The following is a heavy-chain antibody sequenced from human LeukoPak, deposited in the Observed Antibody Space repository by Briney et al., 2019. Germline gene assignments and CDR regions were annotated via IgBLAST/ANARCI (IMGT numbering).Heavy chain of an antibody. CDR2: IIPIFGTA. D-gene: IGHD3-10*01. CDR1: GGTFSSYA. Sequence: ASVKVSCKASGGTFSSYAISWVRQAPGQGLEWMGGIIPIFGTANYAQKFQGRVTITADESTSTAYMELSSLRSEDTAVYYCARDLKWFGELWRGPFDYWGQGTLVTVSS. J-gene: IGHJ4*02. CDR3: ARDLKWFGELWRGPFDY. V-gene: IGHV1-69*13.